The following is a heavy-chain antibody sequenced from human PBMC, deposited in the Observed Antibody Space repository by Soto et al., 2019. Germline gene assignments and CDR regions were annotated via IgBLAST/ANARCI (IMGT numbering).Heavy chain of an antibody. CDR2: ISGSGGST. CDR3: AKQLNYDVWSGYPYAFDI. D-gene: IGHD3-3*01. CDR1: VFTFSSHA. Sequence: EVQLLESGGGLVQPGGSLRLSCAASVFTFSSHAMSWVRQAPGKGVEWVSGISGSGGSTYSADSVKGRFTISRDNSKNQLYLQMNSLRAEDTALYYCAKQLNYDVWSGYPYAFDIWGQGTMVIVSS. J-gene: IGHJ3*02. V-gene: IGHV3-23*01.